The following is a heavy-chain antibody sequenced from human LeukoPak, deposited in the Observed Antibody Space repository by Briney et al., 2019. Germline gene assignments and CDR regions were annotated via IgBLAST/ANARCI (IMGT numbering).Heavy chain of an antibody. CDR3: ARGRYCSGGSCYSPWYYYYYMDV. D-gene: IGHD2-15*01. J-gene: IGHJ6*03. CDR2: INHSGST. V-gene: IGHV4-34*01. CDR1: GGSFSGYY. Sequence: SETLSLTCAVYGGSFSGYYWSWIRQPPGKGLEWIGEINHSGSTNYNPSLKSRVNISVDTSKNQFSLKLRSVTAADTAVYYCARGRYCSGGSCYSPWYYYYYMDVWGKGTTVTVSS.